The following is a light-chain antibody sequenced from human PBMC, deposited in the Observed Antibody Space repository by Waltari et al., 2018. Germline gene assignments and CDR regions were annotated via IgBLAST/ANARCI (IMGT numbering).Light chain of an antibody. CDR1: SSDLGGYNR. CDR3: SSYTSRTSWV. Sequence: QSALTQPPSVSGSPGQSVTLSCTGTSSDLGGYNRVSWYQPPPGTATRLMIYEVTNRPSGVPDRFSGSKSGNTASLTISGLQADDEADYCCSSYTSRTSWVFGGGTKLTVL. V-gene: IGLV2-18*02. J-gene: IGLJ3*02. CDR2: EVT.